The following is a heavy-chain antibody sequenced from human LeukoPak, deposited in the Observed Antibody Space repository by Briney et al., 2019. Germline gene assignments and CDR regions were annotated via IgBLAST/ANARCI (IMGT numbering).Heavy chain of an antibody. CDR3: ARLNYYDSSGSKFDP. CDR2: IYPGDSDT. CDR1: GHSVYNYW. Sequence: GESLKISCKVSGHSVYNYWIGWVRQKPGKGLEWMGIIYPGDSDTRYSPSFQGQVTISADKSITTAYLQWSSLKASDTAIYYCARLNYYDSSGSKFDPWGQGTLVTVSS. V-gene: IGHV5-51*01. D-gene: IGHD3-22*01. J-gene: IGHJ5*02.